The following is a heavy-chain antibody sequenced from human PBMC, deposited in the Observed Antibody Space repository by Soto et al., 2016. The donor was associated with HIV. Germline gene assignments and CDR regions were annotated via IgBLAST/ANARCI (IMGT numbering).Heavy chain of an antibody. J-gene: IGHJ4*02. D-gene: IGHD3-10*01. Sequence: QVQLVQSGAEVKKPGASVKVSCKASGYTFTGYYMHWVRQAPGQGLEWMGWINPNSGGTNYAQKFQGRVTMTRDTSISTAYMELSRLRSDDTAVYYCARGIPRAPYYYGSGSYKDWGQGTLVTVSS. CDR2: INPNSGGT. CDR1: GYTFTGYY. V-gene: IGHV1-2*02. CDR3: ARGIPRAPYYYGSGSYKD.